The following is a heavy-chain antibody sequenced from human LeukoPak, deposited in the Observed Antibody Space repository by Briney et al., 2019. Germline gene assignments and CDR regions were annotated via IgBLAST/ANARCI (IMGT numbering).Heavy chain of an antibody. V-gene: IGHV4-31*03. J-gene: IGHJ3*02. CDR3: ARAAWRGSNSRDAFDI. CDR1: GGSISSGGDY. Sequence: SETLSLTCTVSGGSISSGGDYWSWIRQHPGKGLEWIGYIYYSGSTYYNPSLKSRVTISVDTSKNQFSLELSSVTAADTAVYYCARAAWRGSNSRDAFDIWGRGTMVTVSS. CDR2: IYYSGST. D-gene: IGHD4-23*01.